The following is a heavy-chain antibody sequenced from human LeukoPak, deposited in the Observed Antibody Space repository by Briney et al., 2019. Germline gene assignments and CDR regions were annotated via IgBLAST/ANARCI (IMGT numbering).Heavy chain of an antibody. V-gene: IGHV4-59*01. J-gene: IGHJ3*02. CDR2: IYDSGST. CDR3: ARDPSHHSGTFDI. Sequence: SETLSLTCTVSGGSISSYYWSWIRQPPGKGLEWIGYIYDSGSTNYNSSLKSRVTISVDTSKNQFSLKLSSVTAADTAVYYCARDPSHHSGTFDIWGQGTMVTVSS. CDR1: GGSISSYY. D-gene: IGHD2-15*01.